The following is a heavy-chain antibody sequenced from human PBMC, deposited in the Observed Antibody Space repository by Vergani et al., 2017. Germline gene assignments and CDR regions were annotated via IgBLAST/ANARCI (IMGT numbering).Heavy chain of an antibody. CDR3: ARVSSGGVSAAGTPFQH. CDR2: INPNSGGT. D-gene: IGHD6-13*01. CDR1: GFTFTGYY. J-gene: IGHJ1*01. V-gene: IGHV1-2*02. Sequence: QVQLVESGGGVVQPGRSLRLSCAASGFTFTGYYMHWVRQAPGQGLEWMGWINPNSGGTNYAQKFQGRVTMTRDTSISTAYMELSRLRSDDTAVYYCARVSSGGVSAAGTPFQHWGQGTLVTVSS.